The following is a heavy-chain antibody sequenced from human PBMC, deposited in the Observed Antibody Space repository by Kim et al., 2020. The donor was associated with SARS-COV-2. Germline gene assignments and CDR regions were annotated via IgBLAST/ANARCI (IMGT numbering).Heavy chain of an antibody. CDR3: ARSLYCSGGSCYSGVFDY. V-gene: IGHV4-34*01. D-gene: IGHD2-15*01. Sequence: KSRVTISVDTSKNQFSLKLSSVTAADTAVYYCARSLYCSGGSCYSGVFDYWGQGTLVTVSS. J-gene: IGHJ4*02.